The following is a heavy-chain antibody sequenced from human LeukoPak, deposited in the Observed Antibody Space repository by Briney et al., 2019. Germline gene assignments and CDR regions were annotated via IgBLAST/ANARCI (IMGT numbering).Heavy chain of an antibody. J-gene: IGHJ4*02. CDR2: ISYDGSNK. Sequence: GGSLRLSCAASGFTVSSNYMHWVRQAPGKGLEWVAVISYDGSNKYYADSVKGRFTISRDNSKNTLYLQMNSLRAEDTAVYYCAKVRGSSGYYWDYWGQGTLVTVSS. D-gene: IGHD3-22*01. V-gene: IGHV3-30*18. CDR3: AKVRGSSGYYWDY. CDR1: GFTVSSNY.